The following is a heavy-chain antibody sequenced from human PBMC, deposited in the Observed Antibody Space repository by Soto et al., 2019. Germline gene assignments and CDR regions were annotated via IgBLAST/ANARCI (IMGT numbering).Heavy chain of an antibody. V-gene: IGHV4-31*03. CDR2: IYYSGST. J-gene: IGHJ4*02. CDR1: GGSISTAGYY. Sequence: QVQLQESGPGLVKPSQTLSLTCTVSGGSISTAGYYWSWIRQHPGKGLEWIGYIYYSGSTFSKPALKRRVTLSVDTAENQCSLKLSAVTAADTAVYYCAGAMSEYYFDYWGQGTLVTVSS. CDR3: AGAMSEYYFDY.